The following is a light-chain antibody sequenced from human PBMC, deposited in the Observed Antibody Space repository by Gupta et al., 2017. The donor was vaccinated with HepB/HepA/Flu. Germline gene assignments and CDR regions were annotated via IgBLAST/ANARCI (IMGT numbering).Light chain of an antibody. V-gene: IGKV3-20*01. Sequence: EIVLTQSPGTLSLSPCERATLSCRASKCVSRTFLAWYQQKAGQAPKLLIYGTSSRATGIPDRLSGSGSETDFTLTISRLEPEDFAVYYCQQYGGSPLTFGGGTKVEIK. J-gene: IGKJ4*01. CDR1: KCVSRTF. CDR2: GTS. CDR3: QQYGGSPLT.